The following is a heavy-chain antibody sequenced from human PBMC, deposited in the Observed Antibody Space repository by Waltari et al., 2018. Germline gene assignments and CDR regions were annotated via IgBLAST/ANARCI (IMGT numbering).Heavy chain of an antibody. D-gene: IGHD3-22*01. J-gene: IGHJ4*02. CDR1: GYSISSGYY. CDR3: ASSNYYYDSSGLGAY. CDR2: IYHSGST. Sequence: QVQLQESGPGLVKPSETLSLTCAVSGYSISSGYYWGWIRQPPGKGLEWIGSIYHSGSTYYNPSLKSRVTISVDTSKNQFSLKLSSVTAADTAVYYCASSNYYYDSSGLGAYWGQGTLVTVSS. V-gene: IGHV4-38-2*01.